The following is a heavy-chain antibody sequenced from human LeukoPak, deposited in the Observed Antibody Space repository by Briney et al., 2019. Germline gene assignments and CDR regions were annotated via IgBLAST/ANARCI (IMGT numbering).Heavy chain of an antibody. CDR1: GGSMSSYY. J-gene: IGHJ6*03. V-gene: IGHV4-4*08. CDR2: IYHSGST. CDR3: ARLYSYGLHYYYYMDV. Sequence: SETLSLTCSVSGGSMSSYYWSWIRQSPGKGLEWIGYIYHSGSTDYNSSLKSRVTISVDTSKNQFSLKLSSVTATDTAVYYCARLYSYGLHYYYYMDVWGKGTTVTISS. D-gene: IGHD5-18*01.